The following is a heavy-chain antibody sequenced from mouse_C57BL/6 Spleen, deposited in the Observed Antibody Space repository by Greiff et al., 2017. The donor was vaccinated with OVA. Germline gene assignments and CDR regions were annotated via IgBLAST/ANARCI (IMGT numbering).Heavy chain of an antibody. CDR2: IYPSDSET. Sequence: QVQLQQPGAELVRPGSSVKLSCKASGYTFTSYWMDWVKQRPGQGLEWIGNIYPSDSETHYNQKFKDKATLTVDKSSSTAYMQLSSLTSEDSSVYYCARHYYGSTFGYWGKGTTLTVSS. J-gene: IGHJ2*01. V-gene: IGHV1-61*01. CDR3: ARHYYGSTFGY. CDR1: GYTFTSYW. D-gene: IGHD1-1*01.